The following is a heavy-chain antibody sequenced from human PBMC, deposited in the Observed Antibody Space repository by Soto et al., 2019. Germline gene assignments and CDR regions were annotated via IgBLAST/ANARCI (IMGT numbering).Heavy chain of an antibody. CDR1: GFTFSSYW. CDR2: IKQDGSEK. CDR3: ARGYCSSTSCERRRRNDAFDI. D-gene: IGHD2-2*01. Sequence: PGGSLRLSCAASGFTFSSYWMSWVRQAPGKGLEWVANIKQDGSEKYYVDSVKGRFTISRDNAKNSLYLQMNSLRAEDTAVYYCARGYCSSTSCERRRRNDAFDIWGQGTMVTVSS. V-gene: IGHV3-7*05. J-gene: IGHJ3*02.